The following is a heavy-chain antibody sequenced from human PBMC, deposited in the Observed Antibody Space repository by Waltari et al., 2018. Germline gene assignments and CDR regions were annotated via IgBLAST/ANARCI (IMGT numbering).Heavy chain of an antibody. CDR2: SYYSGIT. D-gene: IGHD2-2*01. Sequence: QLQLQESGPGLVKPSETLSLTCTVSGGSISSSSHYWGWIRQPPGKGLEWIGSSYYSGITYYTPYLKSRVTISVDTSKNQFSLKLSSVTAADTAVYYCASDLVPAATFDYWGQGTLVTVSS. CDR1: GGSISSSSHY. J-gene: IGHJ4*02. CDR3: ASDLVPAATFDY. V-gene: IGHV4-39*07.